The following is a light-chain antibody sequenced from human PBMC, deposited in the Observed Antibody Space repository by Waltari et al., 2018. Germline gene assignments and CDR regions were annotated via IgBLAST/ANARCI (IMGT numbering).Light chain of an antibody. CDR1: QSISSS. CDR3: QQYFHLST. Sequence: DIQVNQSPSTLSASVGDRVSITCRASQSISSSLAWFQQKSGKGPKLLIYGASPLESWVPSRFSGSGSGTEFTLTISSLQPDDFATYYCQQYFHLSTFGQGTKVEIK. J-gene: IGKJ1*01. CDR2: GAS. V-gene: IGKV1-5*03.